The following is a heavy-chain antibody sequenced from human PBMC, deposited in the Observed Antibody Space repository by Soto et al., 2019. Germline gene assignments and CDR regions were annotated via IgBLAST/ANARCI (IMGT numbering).Heavy chain of an antibody. V-gene: IGHV4-59*01. J-gene: IGHJ6*02. CDR3: ASDRSSGWDQGYGMDV. Sequence: SETLSLTCTVSGGSISTYYWSWIREPPGKGLEWIGYIYYSGITSYNPSLKSRVTISVDTSKNQFSLKLRSVTAADTAVYYCASDRSSGWDQGYGMDVWGQGTTVTV. D-gene: IGHD6-19*01. CDR2: IYYSGIT. CDR1: GGSISTYY.